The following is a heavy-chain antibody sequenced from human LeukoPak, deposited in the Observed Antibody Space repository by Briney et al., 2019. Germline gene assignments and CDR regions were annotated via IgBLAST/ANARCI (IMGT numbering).Heavy chain of an antibody. CDR2: FDPEDGET. J-gene: IGHJ4*02. CDR1: GYTLTELS. V-gene: IGHV1-24*01. CDR3: ATVGLLRAAMSNPADY. D-gene: IGHD5-18*01. Sequence: ASVKVSCKVSGYTLTELSMHWVRQAPGKGLEWMGGFDPEDGETIYAQKFQGRVTMTEDTSTDTAYMELSSLRSEDTAVYYCATVGLLRAAMSNPADYWGQGTLVTVSS.